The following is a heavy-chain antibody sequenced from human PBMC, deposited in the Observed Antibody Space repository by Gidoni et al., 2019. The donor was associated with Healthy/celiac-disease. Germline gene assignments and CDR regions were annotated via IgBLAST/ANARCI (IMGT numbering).Heavy chain of an antibody. Sequence: EVQLVESGGGLVQPGGSLRLSCAASGFTFSSYWMSWVRQAPGKGLEWGANIKQDGSEKYYVDSVKGRFTISRDNAKNSLYLQMNSLRAEDTAVYYCARVGSSGWYSQNLDHYGMDVWGQGTTVTVSS. D-gene: IGHD6-19*01. CDR2: IKQDGSEK. J-gene: IGHJ6*02. CDR3: ARVGSSGWYSQNLDHYGMDV. CDR1: GFTFSSYW. V-gene: IGHV3-7*03.